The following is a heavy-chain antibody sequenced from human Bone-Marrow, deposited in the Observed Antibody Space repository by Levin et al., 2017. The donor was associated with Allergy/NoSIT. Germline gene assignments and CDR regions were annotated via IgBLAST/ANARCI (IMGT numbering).Heavy chain of an antibody. D-gene: IGHD6-13*01. CDR3: TTQRGIAAAGNHYYYDGMDG. CDR2: IKSKTDGGTT. J-gene: IGHJ6*02. Sequence: PGGSLRLSCAASGFTFSNAWMSWVRQAPGKGLEWVGRIKSKTDGGTTDYAAPVKGRFTISRDDSKNTLYLQMNSLKTEDTAVYYCTTQRGIAAAGNHYYYDGMDGWGQGTTVTVSS. CDR1: GFTFSNAW. V-gene: IGHV3-15*01.